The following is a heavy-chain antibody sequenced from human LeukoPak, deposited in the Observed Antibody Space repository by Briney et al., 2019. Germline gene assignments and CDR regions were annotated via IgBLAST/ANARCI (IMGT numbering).Heavy chain of an antibody. D-gene: IGHD6-13*01. CDR3: ARDRDSSSWYGVSDY. CDR1: GFTFDDYG. J-gene: IGHJ4*02. Sequence: PGGSLRLSCAASGFTFDDYGMSWVRQAPGKGLEWVSGINWNGGSTGYADSVKGRFTISRDNAKNSLYLQMNSLRAEDTALYHCARDRDSSSWYGVSDYWGQGTLVTVSS. CDR2: INWNGGST. V-gene: IGHV3-20*01.